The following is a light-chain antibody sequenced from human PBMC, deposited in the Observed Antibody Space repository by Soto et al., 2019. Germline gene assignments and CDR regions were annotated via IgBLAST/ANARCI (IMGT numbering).Light chain of an antibody. CDR1: SFNIGSNT. CDR3: AAWDDSLNGYV. Sequence: QSVLTQPPSASGTPGQRGTISCSGSSFNIGSNTVNWYQQLPGTAPKLLIYSNNQRPSGVPDRFSGSKSGTSASLAISGLQSEDEADYYCAAWDDSLNGYVFGTGTKLTVL. J-gene: IGLJ1*01. CDR2: SNN. V-gene: IGLV1-44*01.